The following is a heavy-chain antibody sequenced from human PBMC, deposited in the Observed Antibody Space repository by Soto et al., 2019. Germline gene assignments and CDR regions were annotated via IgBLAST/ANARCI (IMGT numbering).Heavy chain of an antibody. D-gene: IGHD3-3*01. CDR1: GGSISSYY. J-gene: IGHJ4*02. CDR3: ARDRGLRFLEWLFLDY. CDR2: IYYSGST. Sequence: SETLSLTCTVSGGSISSYYWSWIRQPPGKGLEWIGYIYYSGSTNYNPSLKSRVTISVDTSKNQFSLKLSSVTAADTAVYYCARDRGLRFLEWLFLDYWGQGTLVTVSS. V-gene: IGHV4-59*12.